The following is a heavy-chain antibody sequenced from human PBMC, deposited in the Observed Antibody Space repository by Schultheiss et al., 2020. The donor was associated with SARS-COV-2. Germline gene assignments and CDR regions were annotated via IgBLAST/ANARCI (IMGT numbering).Heavy chain of an antibody. CDR2: IKSKTDGGTT. Sequence: GGSLRLSCAASGFTFSNAWMNWVRQAPGKGLEWVGRIKSKTDGGTTDYAAPVKGRFTISRDDSKNTLYLQMNSLKTEDTAVYYCTTTDSSSWTKTDAFDIWGQGTMVTVSS. J-gene: IGHJ3*02. V-gene: IGHV3-15*07. D-gene: IGHD6-13*01. CDR3: TTTDSSSWTKTDAFDI. CDR1: GFTFSNAW.